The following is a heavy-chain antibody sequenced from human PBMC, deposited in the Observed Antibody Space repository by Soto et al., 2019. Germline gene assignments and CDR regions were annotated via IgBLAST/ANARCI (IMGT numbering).Heavy chain of an antibody. J-gene: IGHJ3*02. CDR2: ISYDGSNK. Sequence: TGGSLRLSCAASGFTFSSYGMHWVRQAPGKGLEWVAVISYDGSNKYYADSVKGRFTISRDNSKNTLYLQMNSLRAEDTAVYYCAKTLGYDIPLGLDIWGQGTMVTVSS. CDR1: GFTFSSYG. V-gene: IGHV3-30*18. D-gene: IGHD3-9*01. CDR3: AKTLGYDIPLGLDI.